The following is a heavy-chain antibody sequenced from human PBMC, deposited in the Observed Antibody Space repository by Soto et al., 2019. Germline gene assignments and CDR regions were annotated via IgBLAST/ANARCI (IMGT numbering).Heavy chain of an antibody. J-gene: IGHJ4*02. CDR1: GGSISSSNW. CDR3: ARGGIYDSSGYYCHRCRYFDY. Sequence: SETLSLTCAVSGGSISSSNWWSWVRQPPGKGLEWIGEIYHSGSTNYNPSLKSRVTISVDKSKNQFSLKLSSVTAADTAVYYCARGGIYDSSGYYCHRCRYFDYWGQGTLVTVSS. CDR2: IYHSGST. D-gene: IGHD3-22*01. V-gene: IGHV4-4*02.